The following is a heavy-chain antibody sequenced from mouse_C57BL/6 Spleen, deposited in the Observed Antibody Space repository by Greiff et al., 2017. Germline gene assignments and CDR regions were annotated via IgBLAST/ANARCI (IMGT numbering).Heavy chain of an antibody. Sequence: VKLQESGPGLVQPSQSLSITCTVSGFSLTSYGVHWVRPSPGKGLEWLGVIWSGGSTDYTAAFISRLSISKDNSKSQVFFKMNSLQADDTAIYYCARDYYGSSGDYWGQGTTLTVSS. CDR2: IWSGGST. CDR3: ARDYYGSSGDY. D-gene: IGHD1-1*01. CDR1: GFSLTSYG. J-gene: IGHJ2*01. V-gene: IGHV2-2*01.